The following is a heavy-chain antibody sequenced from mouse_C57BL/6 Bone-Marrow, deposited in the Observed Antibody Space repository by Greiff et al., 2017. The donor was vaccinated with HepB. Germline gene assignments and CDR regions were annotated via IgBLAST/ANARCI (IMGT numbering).Heavy chain of an antibody. CDR3: ARHGNYYGSSPYWYFDV. CDR1: GFTFSSYG. Sequence: EVMLVESGGDLVKPGGSLKLSCAASGFTFSSYGMSWVRQTPDKRLEWVATISSGGSYTYYPDSVKGRFTISRDHAKNTLYLQMSSLKSEDTAMYYCARHGNYYGSSPYWYFDVWGTGTTVTVSS. CDR2: ISSGGSYT. J-gene: IGHJ1*03. V-gene: IGHV5-6*01. D-gene: IGHD1-1*01.